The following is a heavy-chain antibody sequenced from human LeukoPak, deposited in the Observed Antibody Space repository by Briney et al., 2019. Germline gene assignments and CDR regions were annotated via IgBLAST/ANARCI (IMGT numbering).Heavy chain of an antibody. V-gene: IGHV3-48*03. CDR3: AELGITMIGGV. CDR1: GFTFTSYA. Sequence: GGSLRLSCAASGFTFTSYAMSWVRQAPGKGLEWVSYISSSGSTIYYADSVKGRFTISRGNAKNSLYLQMNSLRAEDTAVYYCAELGITMIGGVWGEGTTVTISS. D-gene: IGHD3-10*02. J-gene: IGHJ6*04. CDR2: ISSSGSTI.